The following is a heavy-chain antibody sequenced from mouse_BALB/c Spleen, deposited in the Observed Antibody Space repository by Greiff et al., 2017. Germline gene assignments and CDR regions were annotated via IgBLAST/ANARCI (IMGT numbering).Heavy chain of an antibody. V-gene: IGHV3-2*02. CDR1: GYSITSDYA. Sequence: EVKLVESGPGLVKPSQSLSLTCTVTGYSITSDYAWNWIRQFPGNKLEWMGYISYSGSTSYNPSLKSRISITRDTSKNQFFLQLNSVTTEDTATYYCARGGKFITTAHFDYWGQGTTLTVSS. CDR2: ISYSGST. D-gene: IGHD1-2*01. CDR3: ARGGKFITTAHFDY. J-gene: IGHJ2*01.